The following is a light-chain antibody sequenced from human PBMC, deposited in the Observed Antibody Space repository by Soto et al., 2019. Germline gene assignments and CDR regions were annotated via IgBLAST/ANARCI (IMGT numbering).Light chain of an antibody. V-gene: IGLV2-8*01. CDR1: KNDIGVYDF. CDR3: KSYAGSNTYV. J-gene: IGLJ1*01. Sequence: QSVLTQPPSASGSPGQSVTISCTGTKNDIGVYDFVSWYQHHPGKAPRLIIYEVVQRPSGVPHRFSGSKSGNTASLTVSGLQAADEADYFCKSYAGSNTYVFGSGTKVTV. CDR2: EVV.